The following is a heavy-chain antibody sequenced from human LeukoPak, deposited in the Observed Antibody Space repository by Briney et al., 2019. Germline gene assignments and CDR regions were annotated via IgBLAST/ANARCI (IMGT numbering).Heavy chain of an antibody. Sequence: QTGGSLRLSCAASGFTFSSYAMSWVRQAPGKGLEWVSAISGSGGSTYYADSVKGRFTISRDNSKNTLYLQTNSLRAEDTAVYYCAKDIVWENYYDSSGYSLPDAFDIWGQGTMVTVSS. D-gene: IGHD3-22*01. J-gene: IGHJ3*02. CDR3: AKDIVWENYYDSSGYSLPDAFDI. CDR1: GFTFSSYA. V-gene: IGHV3-23*01. CDR2: ISGSGGST.